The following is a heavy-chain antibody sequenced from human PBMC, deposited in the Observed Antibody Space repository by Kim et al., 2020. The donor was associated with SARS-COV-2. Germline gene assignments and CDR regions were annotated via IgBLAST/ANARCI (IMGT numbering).Heavy chain of an antibody. V-gene: IGHV3-23*03. CDR2: IYASGSST. CDR3: AKDFWRREIAAAAAGPFDY. CDR1: GFTFSSYA. Sequence: GGPLRLSCVASGFTFSSYAMSWVRQAPGKGLEWVSVIYASGSSTYYADSVEGRFTISRDNSKNTLYLQMNSLRAEDTAVYYCAKDFWRREIAAAAAGPFDYWGQGTLVTVSS. J-gene: IGHJ4*02. D-gene: IGHD6-13*01.